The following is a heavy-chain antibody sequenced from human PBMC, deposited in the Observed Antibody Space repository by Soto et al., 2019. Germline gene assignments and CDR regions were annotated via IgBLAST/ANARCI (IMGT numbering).Heavy chain of an antibody. V-gene: IGHV4-4*02. Sequence: SETLSLTCAVSGGSISSSNWWSWVRQPPGKGLEWIGEIYHSGSTNYNPSLKSRVTISVDKSKNQFSLKLSSVTAADTAVYYCARREDTAMVTLRTLFDYWGQGTLVTVSS. J-gene: IGHJ4*02. CDR3: ARREDTAMVTLRTLFDY. CDR1: GGSISSSNW. D-gene: IGHD5-18*01. CDR2: IYHSGST.